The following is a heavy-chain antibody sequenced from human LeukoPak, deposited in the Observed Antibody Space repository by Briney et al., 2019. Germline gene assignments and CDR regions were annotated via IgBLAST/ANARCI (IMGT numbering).Heavy chain of an antibody. J-gene: IGHJ5*02. CDR3: ARSYRFDP. V-gene: IGHV4-59*08. CDR1: GGSISSYY. CDR2: IYYSGST. D-gene: IGHD1-1*01. Sequence: SETLSLTCTVSGGSISSYYWSWIRQPPGKGLEWIGYIYYSGSTNYNPSLKSRVTISVDTSKNQFSLKLSSVTAADTAVYYCARSYRFDPWGQGTLVTVSS.